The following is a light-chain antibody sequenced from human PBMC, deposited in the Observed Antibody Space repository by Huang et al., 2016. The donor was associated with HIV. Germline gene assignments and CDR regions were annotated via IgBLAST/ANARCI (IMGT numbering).Light chain of an antibody. CDR3: QQYHNLPPWT. J-gene: IGKJ1*01. V-gene: IGKV1-33*01. CDR2: DAS. CDR1: QDINNY. Sequence: DIQMTQSPPSLSASVGDRVTIACQASQDINNYLNWFQQKPGKPPDLLIYDASNLKTGVPSRFSGSGSGRDFTLTISSLQPEDIAIYYCQQYHNLPPWTFGQGTKVEIK.